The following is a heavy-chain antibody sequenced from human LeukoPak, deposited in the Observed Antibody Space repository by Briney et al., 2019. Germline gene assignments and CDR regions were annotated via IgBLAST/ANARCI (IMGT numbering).Heavy chain of an antibody. CDR3: ARGPPYDSRPFFDY. CDR1: GFTFSSYT. Sequence: PGGSLRLSCAASGFTFSSYTMNWVRQAPGKGLEWVSSISTSSSYIYYADSVKGRFTISRDNAKNSLYLQMNSLRAEDTAVYYCARGPPYDSRPFFDYWGQGTLVSVSS. V-gene: IGHV3-21*01. D-gene: IGHD3-22*01. CDR2: ISTSSSYI. J-gene: IGHJ4*02.